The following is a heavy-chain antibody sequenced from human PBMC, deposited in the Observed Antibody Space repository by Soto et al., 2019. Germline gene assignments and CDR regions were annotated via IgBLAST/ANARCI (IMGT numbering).Heavy chain of an antibody. CDR2: IYYSGST. CDR1: GGSISSSSYY. CDR3: ARHFKGSHSSGGSDLDY. V-gene: IGHV4-39*01. Sequence: ETLSLTCTVSGGSISSSSYYWGWIRQPPGKGLEWIGSIYYSGSTYYNPSLKTRVTISVDASKNQFSLKLSSVTAADTAVYYCARHFKGSHSSGGSDLDYWGQGTLVTVSS. D-gene: IGHD6-19*01. J-gene: IGHJ4*02.